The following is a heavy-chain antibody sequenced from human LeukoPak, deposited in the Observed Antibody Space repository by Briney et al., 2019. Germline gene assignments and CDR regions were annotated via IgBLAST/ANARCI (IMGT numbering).Heavy chain of an antibody. CDR1: GFTVSSNY. CDR2: IYSGGST. V-gene: IGHV3-53*01. Sequence: GSLRLSCAASGFTVSSNYMSWVRQAPGKGLEWVSVIYSGGSTYYADSVKGRFTISRDNSKNTLYLQMNSLRAEDTAVYYCAKAVGTMVRGVIIVYYYYGMDVWGQGTTVTVSS. D-gene: IGHD3-10*01. CDR3: AKAVGTMVRGVIIVYYYYGMDV. J-gene: IGHJ6*02.